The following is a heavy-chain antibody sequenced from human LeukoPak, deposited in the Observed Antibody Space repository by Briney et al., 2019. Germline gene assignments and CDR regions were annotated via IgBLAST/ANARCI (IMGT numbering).Heavy chain of an antibody. CDR1: GFTFSSYA. CDR3: ARVGYCSGGSCYREALYYYYGMDV. CDR2: IYSGGST. D-gene: IGHD2-15*01. J-gene: IGHJ6*02. V-gene: IGHV3-66*01. Sequence: GGSLRLSCAASGFTFSSYAMSWVRQAPGKGLEWVSVIYSGGSTYYADSVKGRFTISRDNSKNTLYLQMNSLRAEDTAVYYCARVGYCSGGSCYREALYYYYGMDVWGQGTTVTVSS.